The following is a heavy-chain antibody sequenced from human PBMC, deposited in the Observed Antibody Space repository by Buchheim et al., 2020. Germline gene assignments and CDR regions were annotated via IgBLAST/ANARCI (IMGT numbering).Heavy chain of an antibody. D-gene: IGHD3-22*01. V-gene: IGHV4-59*01. CDR1: GGSISSYY. Sequence: QVQLQESGPGLVKPSETLSLTCTVFGGSISSYYWSWIRQPPGKGLEWIGYIYYSGSTNYNPSLKSRVTISVDTSKNQFSLKLSSVTAADTAVYYCARDLAPYYYDSSGWENWFDPWGQGTL. CDR2: IYYSGST. CDR3: ARDLAPYYYDSSGWENWFDP. J-gene: IGHJ5*02.